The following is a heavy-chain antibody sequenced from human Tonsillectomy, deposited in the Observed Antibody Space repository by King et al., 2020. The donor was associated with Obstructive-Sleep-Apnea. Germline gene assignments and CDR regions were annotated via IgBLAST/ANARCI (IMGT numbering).Heavy chain of an antibody. V-gene: IGHV2-5*01. CDR3: AHSGCHRLGY. CDR1: GFSLSTSGVG. D-gene: IGHD6-19*01. CDR2: MYWNDGK. Sequence: TLKESGPTLVKLTQTLTLTCTFSGFSLSTSGVGVGWIRQPPGKALEWLSLMYWNDGKRYSPPPKSRRTITKDTSKHQVVLTMTNMDPVDTSTYYCAHSGCHRLGYWGQGTLVTVSS. J-gene: IGHJ4*02.